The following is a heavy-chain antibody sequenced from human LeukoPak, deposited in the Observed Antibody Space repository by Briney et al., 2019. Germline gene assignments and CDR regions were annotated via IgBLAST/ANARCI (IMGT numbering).Heavy chain of an antibody. CDR3: AREPNAMVRGVIGDAFDI. CDR2: ISSSSSYI. D-gene: IGHD3-10*01. CDR1: GFTFSSYS. V-gene: IGHV3-21*04. Sequence: GGSLRLSCAASGFTFSSYSMNWVRQAPGKGLEWVSSISSSSSYIYYADSVKGRFTISRDNAKNSLYLQMNSLRAEDTAVYYCAREPNAMVRGVIGDAFDIWGQGTMVTVSS. J-gene: IGHJ3*02.